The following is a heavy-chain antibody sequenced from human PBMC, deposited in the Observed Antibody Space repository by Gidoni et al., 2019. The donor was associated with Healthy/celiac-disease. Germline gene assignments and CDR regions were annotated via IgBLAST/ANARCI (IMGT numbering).Heavy chain of an antibody. D-gene: IGHD7-27*01. CDR3: ARRRTGANAFDI. CDR1: GGSISSSSYY. Sequence: QRQLQESGPGLGKPSETLSLTCTVPGGSISSSSYYWGWIRQPPGNGLEWIGSIYSSGLTYYNPSLKSRVTISVDTSKNQFSLKLSSVTAAYTAVYYCARRRTGANAFDIWGQGTMVTVSS. J-gene: IGHJ3*02. V-gene: IGHV4-39*01. CDR2: IYSSGLT.